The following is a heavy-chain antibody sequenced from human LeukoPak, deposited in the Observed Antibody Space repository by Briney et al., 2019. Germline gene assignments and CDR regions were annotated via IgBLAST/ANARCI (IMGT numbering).Heavy chain of an antibody. V-gene: IGHV3-9*03. D-gene: IGHD1-26*01. CDR1: GFTFDDYA. J-gene: IGHJ3*02. Sequence: PGGSLRLSCAASGFTFDDYAMHWVRQAPGKGLEWVSGISWNSGSIGYADSVKGRFTISRDNAKNSLYLRMNSLRAEDMALYYCAKDYGSGSGTFDAFDIWGQGTMVTVSS. CDR3: AKDYGSGSGTFDAFDI. CDR2: ISWNSGSI.